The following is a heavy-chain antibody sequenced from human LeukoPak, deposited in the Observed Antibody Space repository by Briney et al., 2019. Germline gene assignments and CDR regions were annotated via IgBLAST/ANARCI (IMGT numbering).Heavy chain of an antibody. D-gene: IGHD2-15*01. CDR2: INPNSGGT. CDR3: ARSVVAALNWFDP. Sequence: ASVKVSCKASGYTFTGYYMHWVRQAPGQGLEWLGWINPNSGGTNYAQKFQGRVTMTRDTSVSTAYMELSRLRSNDTAVYYCARSVVAALNWFDPWGQGTLVTVSS. CDR1: GYTFTGYY. J-gene: IGHJ5*02. V-gene: IGHV1-2*02.